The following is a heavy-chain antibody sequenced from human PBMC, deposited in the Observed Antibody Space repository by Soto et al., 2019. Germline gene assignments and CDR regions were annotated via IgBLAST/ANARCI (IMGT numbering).Heavy chain of an antibody. CDR3: ARGTVHFDY. CDR2: IWYAGSNK. CDR1: GFTFSTYG. Sequence: QVQLVESGGGMVQPGRSLRLSCAASGFTFSTYGIHWVRQAPGKGLEWVAVIWYAGSNKYYADSVRGRFTISRDNYKNRLHLQMNSLRAEATAVYYCARGTVHFDYWGQGTLVTVSS. D-gene: IGHD4-17*01. J-gene: IGHJ4*02. V-gene: IGHV3-33*01.